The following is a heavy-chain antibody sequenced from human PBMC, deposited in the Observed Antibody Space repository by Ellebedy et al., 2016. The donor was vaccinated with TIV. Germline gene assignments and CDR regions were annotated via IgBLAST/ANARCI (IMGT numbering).Heavy chain of an antibody. Sequence: GESLKISCATSGFNFSIFAMSWVRQAPGEGLEWVSPISSSGYRTFYEDSVKGRFTVSRDNSENMLSLQMKSLRAADTAVYYCAKGRGGDWFGDTHDDPWGQGTLLTVSS. CDR3: AKGRGGDWFGDTHDDP. D-gene: IGHD3-10*01. V-gene: IGHV3-23*01. J-gene: IGHJ5*02. CDR1: GFNFSIFA. CDR2: ISSSGYRT.